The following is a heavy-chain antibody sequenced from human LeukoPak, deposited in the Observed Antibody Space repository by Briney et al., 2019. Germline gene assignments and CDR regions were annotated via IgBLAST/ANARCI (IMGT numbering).Heavy chain of an antibody. D-gene: IGHD6-13*01. J-gene: IGHJ6*03. V-gene: IGHV3-23*01. Sequence: GGSLRLSCAASGFTFSSYAMSWVRQAPGKGLEWVSAISGSGGSTYYADSVKGRFTISRDNSKNTLYLQMNSLRAEDTAVYYCAKAYSSSWYGYMDVWGKGTTVTVSS. CDR1: GFTFSSYA. CDR2: ISGSGGST. CDR3: AKAYSSSWYGYMDV.